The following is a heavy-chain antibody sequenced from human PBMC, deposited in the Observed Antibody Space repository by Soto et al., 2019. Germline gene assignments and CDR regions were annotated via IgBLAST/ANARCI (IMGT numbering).Heavy chain of an antibody. J-gene: IGHJ6*02. CDR2: IDPSDSYT. CDR3: ARTLRGYSYGLPLYGMDV. CDR1: GYSFTSYW. Sequence: GESLKISCKGSGYSFTSYWISWVRQMPGKGLEWMGRIDPSDSYTNYSPSFQGHVTISADKSISTTYLQWSSLKASDTAMYYCARTLRGYSYGLPLYGMDVWGQGTTVTAP. V-gene: IGHV5-10-1*01. D-gene: IGHD5-18*01.